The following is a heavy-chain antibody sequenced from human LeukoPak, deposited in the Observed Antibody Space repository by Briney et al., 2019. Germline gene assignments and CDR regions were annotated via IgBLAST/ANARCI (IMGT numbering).Heavy chain of an antibody. D-gene: IGHD3-3*01. CDR3: ARLDYDFWSADRGNWFDP. V-gene: IGHV5-51*01. Sequence: GESLKISCKGSGYSFTSYWIGWVRQMPGKGLEWMGIIYPGDPDTRYSPSFQGQVTISADKSISTAYLQWSSLKASDTAMYYCARLDYDFWSADRGNWFDPWGQGTLVTVSS. J-gene: IGHJ5*02. CDR1: GYSFTSYW. CDR2: IYPGDPDT.